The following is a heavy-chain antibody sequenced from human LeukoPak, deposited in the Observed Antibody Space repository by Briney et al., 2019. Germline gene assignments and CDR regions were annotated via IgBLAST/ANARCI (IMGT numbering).Heavy chain of an antibody. J-gene: IGHJ3*02. V-gene: IGHV3-21*01. CDR3: ARELLPWRFLEAFDI. D-gene: IGHD3-3*01. Sequence: PGGSLRLSCAASGFTFSSYSMNWVRQAPGKGLEWVSSISSSSSYIYYADSVKGRFTISRDNAKNSLYLQMNSLRAEDTAVYYCARELLPWRFLEAFDIWGQGTMVTVSS. CDR1: GFTFSSYS. CDR2: ISSSSSYI.